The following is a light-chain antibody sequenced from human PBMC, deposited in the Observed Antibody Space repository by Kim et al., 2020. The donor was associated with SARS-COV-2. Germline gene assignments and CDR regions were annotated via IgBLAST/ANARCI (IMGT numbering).Light chain of an antibody. CDR3: SSYTSSSTYV. Sequence: QSALTQPASVSGSPGQSITISCTGTSSYVGGYNYVSCYQQHPGKAPKLMIYDVSKRPSGVSNRFSGSKSGNTASLTISGLQAEDEADYYCSSYTSSSTYVFGTGTKVTVL. V-gene: IGLV2-14*01. CDR1: SSYVGGYNY. CDR2: DVS. J-gene: IGLJ1*01.